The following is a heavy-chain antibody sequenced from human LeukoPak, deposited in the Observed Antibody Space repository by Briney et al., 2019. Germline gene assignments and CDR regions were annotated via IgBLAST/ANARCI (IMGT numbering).Heavy chain of an antibody. CDR3: ARELGGSTSPMVGPRAYYMDV. CDR2: IYYSGST. J-gene: IGHJ6*03. CDR1: SGSITSSSYY. Sequence: KTSETLSLTCTVSSGSITSSSYYWSWIRQPPGKGLEWIGYIYYSGSTNYNPSLKSRVTISVDTSKNQFSLKLSSVTAADTAVYYCARELGGSTSPMVGPRAYYMDVWGKGTTVTVSS. V-gene: IGHV4-61*01. D-gene: IGHD2-2*01.